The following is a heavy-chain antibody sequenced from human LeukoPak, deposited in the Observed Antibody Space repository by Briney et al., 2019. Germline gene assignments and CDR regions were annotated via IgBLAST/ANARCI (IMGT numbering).Heavy chain of an antibody. Sequence: GGSLRLSCAASGFXFSSYAMSWVRQAPGKGLEWVSVIHSGGSPYYADSVKGRFTISRDNSKNTLYLQMNNLRAEDTAVYYCARLPPGDYWGQGTLVTVSS. D-gene: IGHD3-16*01. V-gene: IGHV3-23*03. CDR2: IHSGGSP. CDR3: ARLPPGDY. CDR1: GFXFSSYA. J-gene: IGHJ4*02.